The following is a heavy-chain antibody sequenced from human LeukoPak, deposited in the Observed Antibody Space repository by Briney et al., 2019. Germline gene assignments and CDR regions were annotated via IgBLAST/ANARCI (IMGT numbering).Heavy chain of an antibody. CDR2: ISSSGTAI. J-gene: IGHJ3*02. Sequence: AGGSLRLSCAASGXTFSSFQMNWVRQAPGKGLEWVSYISSSGTAIYYADSVKGRFTISRDNSKNTLYLQVNSLRAEDTAVYYCAKHYYYDSSGNRRAFDIWGQGTMVTVSS. CDR1: GXTFSSFQ. D-gene: IGHD3-22*01. CDR3: AKHYYYDSSGNRRAFDI. V-gene: IGHV3-48*03.